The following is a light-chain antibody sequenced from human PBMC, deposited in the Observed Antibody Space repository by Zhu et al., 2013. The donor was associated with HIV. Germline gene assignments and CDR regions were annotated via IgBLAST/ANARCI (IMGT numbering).Light chain of an antibody. CDR1: QSVNRN. CDR2: SVS. Sequence: IVMTQSPATLSVSPGDRVTLSCRASQSVNRNLAWYQQKPGQAPRLLMYSVSARATNIPARFSGSGSGTDFTLTISRLEPEDFAVYFCHQYGTSPPVTFGGGTKVEIK. J-gene: IGKJ4*01. V-gene: IGKV3-15*01. CDR3: HQYGTSPPVT.